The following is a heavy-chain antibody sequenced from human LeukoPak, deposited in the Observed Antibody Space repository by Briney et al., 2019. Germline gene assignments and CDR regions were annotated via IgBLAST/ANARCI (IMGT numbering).Heavy chain of an antibody. D-gene: IGHD1-26*01. CDR3: AQGWDLNS. J-gene: IGHJ4*02. Sequence: SQTLSLTCAISGDSVSSNNVAWNWIRQSPSRGPEWLGRTFYRSKWYFDYAESVKSRITIYPDTSKNQFSLQLKSVTPEDTAVYYCAQGWDLNSWGQGTLVTVSS. V-gene: IGHV6-1*01. CDR2: TFYRSKWYF. CDR1: GDSVSSNNVA.